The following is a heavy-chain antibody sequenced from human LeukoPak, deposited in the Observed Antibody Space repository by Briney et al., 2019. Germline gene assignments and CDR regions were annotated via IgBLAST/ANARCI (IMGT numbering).Heavy chain of an antibody. CDR2: IYGNGNT. J-gene: IGHJ4*02. V-gene: IGHV3-53*01. CDR1: GFTFSSFG. CDR3: ARGQWLHTYYFDY. D-gene: IGHD3-22*01. Sequence: QTGGSLRLSCAASGFTFSSFGMNWVRQAPGKGLEWVSVIYGNGNTYYADSVKGRFTISRGNSKNTLFLQMNSLRAEDTAVYFCARGQWLHTYYFDYWGQGTLVTVSS.